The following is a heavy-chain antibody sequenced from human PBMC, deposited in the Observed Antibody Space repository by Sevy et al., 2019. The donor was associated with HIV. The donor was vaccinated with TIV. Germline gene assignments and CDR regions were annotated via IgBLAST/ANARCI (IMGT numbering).Heavy chain of an antibody. V-gene: IGHV1-69*13. D-gene: IGHD3-22*01. Sequence: ASVKVSCKASGGTFSSYAISWVRHAPGQGLEWMGGIILIFGTANYAQKFQGRVTITADESTSTAYMELSSLRSEDTAVYYCARDRDSSGHRDDAFDIWGQGTMVTVSS. J-gene: IGHJ3*02. CDR2: IILIFGTA. CDR1: GGTFSSYA. CDR3: ARDRDSSGHRDDAFDI.